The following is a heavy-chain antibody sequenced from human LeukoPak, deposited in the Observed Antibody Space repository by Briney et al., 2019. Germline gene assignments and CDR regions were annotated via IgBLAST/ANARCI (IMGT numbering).Heavy chain of an antibody. D-gene: IGHD1-7*01. CDR1: GYSFSSYW. Sequence: GESLKISCEASGYSFSSYWIGWVRQMPGKGLEWIGIIYPGDSDTKYSPSFQGQVTISADKSISTAYLQWSSLKASDTAMYYCARELAYPDYWGQGTLVTVSS. CDR2: IYPGDSDT. J-gene: IGHJ4*02. CDR3: ARELAYPDY. V-gene: IGHV5-51*01.